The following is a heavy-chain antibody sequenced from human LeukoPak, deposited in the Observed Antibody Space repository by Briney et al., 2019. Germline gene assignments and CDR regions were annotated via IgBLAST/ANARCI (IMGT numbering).Heavy chain of an antibody. CDR1: GYTFTSYD. D-gene: IGHD3-3*01. CDR3: ARVSSHLRFLEWSPYYYYGMDV. J-gene: IGHJ6*02. Sequence: GASVKVSCKASGYTFTSYDINWVRQATGQGLEWMGWMNPNSGNTGYAQKFQGRVTMTRNTSISTAYMELSSLRSEDTAVYYCARVSSHLRFLEWSPYYYYGMDVWGQGTTVTVSS. CDR2: MNPNSGNT. V-gene: IGHV1-8*01.